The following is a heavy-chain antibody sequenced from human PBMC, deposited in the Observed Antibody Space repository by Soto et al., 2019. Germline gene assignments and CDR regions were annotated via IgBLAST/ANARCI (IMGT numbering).Heavy chain of an antibody. CDR2: ISYDGSNQ. Sequence: WGSLRLSCAASGFTFNIYGMHWVRQAPDKGLEWVALISYDGSNQYYADSVKGRFTISRDNSKNTLFLQMNSLRADDTAVYYCAKDQASGQGSFDSWGQGTLVTVSS. J-gene: IGHJ4*02. CDR3: AKDQASGQGSFDS. CDR1: GFTFNIYG. V-gene: IGHV3-30*18.